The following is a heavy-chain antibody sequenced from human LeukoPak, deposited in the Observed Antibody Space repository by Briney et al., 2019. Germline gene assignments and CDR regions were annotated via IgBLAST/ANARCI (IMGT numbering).Heavy chain of an antibody. CDR1: GYSISSGYY. D-gene: IGHD3-10*01. CDR3: AGDGENSGY. CDR2: IYHSGST. Sequence: PSETLSLTCTVSGYSISSGYYWGWIRQPPGKGLEWIGSIYHSGSTYYNPSLKSRVTISVDTSKNQFSLKLSSVTAADTAVYYCAGDGENSGYWGQGTLVTVSS. J-gene: IGHJ4*02. V-gene: IGHV4-38-2*02.